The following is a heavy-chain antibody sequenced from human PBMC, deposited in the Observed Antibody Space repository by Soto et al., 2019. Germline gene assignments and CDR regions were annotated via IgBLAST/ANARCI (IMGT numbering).Heavy chain of an antibody. CDR2: IYYSGST. CDR3: ARAWGDLFDY. CDR1: GGSISSYY. D-gene: IGHD3-16*01. J-gene: IGHJ4*02. V-gene: IGHV4-59*01. Sequence: QVQLQESGPGLVKPSETLSLTCTVSGGSISSYYWSWIRQPPGKGLEWIGYIYYSGSTNYNPSLKSRVTISVDTSKNQFSLKLSSVTAADTAVYHCARAWGDLFDYWGQGTLVTVSS.